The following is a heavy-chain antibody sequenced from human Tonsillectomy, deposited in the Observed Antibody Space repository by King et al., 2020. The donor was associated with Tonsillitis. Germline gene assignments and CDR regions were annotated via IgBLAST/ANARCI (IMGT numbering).Heavy chain of an antibody. D-gene: IGHD3-3*01. V-gene: IGHV1-18*01. J-gene: IGHJ4*02. Sequence: QLVQSGAEVKKPGASVKVSCKASGYTFTSYGISWVRQAPGQGLEWMGWISAYNGNTNYAQKLQGRVTMTPDKSTSTAYMELGGLRSDDTAVYYCARDGGGEYYDFWSGYHHFDYWGQGTLVTVSS. CDR1: GYTFTSYG. CDR3: ARDGGGEYYDFWSGYHHFDY. CDR2: ISAYNGNT.